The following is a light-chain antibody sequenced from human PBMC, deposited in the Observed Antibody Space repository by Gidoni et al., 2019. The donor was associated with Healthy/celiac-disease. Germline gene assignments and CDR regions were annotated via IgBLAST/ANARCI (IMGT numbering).Light chain of an antibody. CDR3: EQYYKAPLT. CDR2: WAS. CDR1: RMLFFSPKNKNS. J-gene: IGKJ1*01. Sequence: DIVMTQSPDSLAVSLGERATITCRSRRMLFFSPKNKNSLNWYQQKPGQPPRLLISWASTREFGVPDRFRGSGSGTYFTHTMSSLQAEDVAVYFCEQYYKAPLTFGQGTRVEV. V-gene: IGKV4-1*01.